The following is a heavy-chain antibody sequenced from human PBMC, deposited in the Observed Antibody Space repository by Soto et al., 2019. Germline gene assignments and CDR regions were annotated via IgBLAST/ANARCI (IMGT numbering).Heavy chain of an antibody. Sequence: PSETLSLTCTVSGGSISGYYWSWIRQPAGKGLEWIGRIFASGRTDYNPSLKSRVTMSVDTSKNHFSLKLRSLIVADTAVYFCARDSAGTTSFDWFDPWGQGTLVTVSS. CDR1: GGSISGYY. J-gene: IGHJ5*02. CDR2: IFASGRT. V-gene: IGHV4-4*07. D-gene: IGHD1-7*01. CDR3: ARDSAGTTSFDWFDP.